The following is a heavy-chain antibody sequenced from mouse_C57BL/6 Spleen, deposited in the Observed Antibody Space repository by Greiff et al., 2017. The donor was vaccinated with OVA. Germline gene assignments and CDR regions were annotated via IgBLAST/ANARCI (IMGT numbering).Heavy chain of an antibody. CDR1: GYAFSSSW. CDR2: IYPGDGDT. J-gene: IGHJ2*01. D-gene: IGHD4-1*01. Sequence: QVQLQQSGPELVKPGASVKISCKASGYAFSSSWMNWVKQRPGKGLEWIGRIYPGDGDTNYNGKFKGKATLTADKSSSTAYMQLSSLTSEDSAVYFCARGLAGTGFDYWGQGTTLTVSS. V-gene: IGHV1-82*01. CDR3: ARGLAGTGFDY.